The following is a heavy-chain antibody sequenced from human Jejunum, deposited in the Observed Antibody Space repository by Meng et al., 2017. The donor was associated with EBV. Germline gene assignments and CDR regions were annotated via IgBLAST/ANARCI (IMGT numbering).Heavy chain of an antibody. V-gene: IGHV4-4*02. Sequence: QVQLQESGPGLVXPXXXXXLTXAVSGGSTTSSDWWTWVRQPPGEGLEWIGEIYHDGSSNYSPSLKSRVTILLDKSENHFSLKLNSVTAADTAVYYCARVRCSGGSCFYFDYWGQGALVTVS. D-gene: IGHD2-15*01. J-gene: IGHJ4*02. CDR2: IYHDGSS. CDR3: ARVRCSGGSCFYFDY. CDR1: GGSTTSSDW.